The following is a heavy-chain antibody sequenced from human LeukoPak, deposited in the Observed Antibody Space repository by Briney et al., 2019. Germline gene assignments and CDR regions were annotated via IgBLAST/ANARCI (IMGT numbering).Heavy chain of an antibody. CDR3: ARDRVGATDYFDY. CDR2: ISYDGSNK. V-gene: IGHV3-30-3*01. CDR1: GFTFSIYA. Sequence: GGSLRLSCAASGFTFSIYAMHWVRQARGKGLECVAVISYDGSNKYYADSVKGRFTIYRDNSKSTLYLQMNSLRAEDTAVYYCARDRVGATDYFDYWGQGTLVTVSS. J-gene: IGHJ4*02. D-gene: IGHD1-26*01.